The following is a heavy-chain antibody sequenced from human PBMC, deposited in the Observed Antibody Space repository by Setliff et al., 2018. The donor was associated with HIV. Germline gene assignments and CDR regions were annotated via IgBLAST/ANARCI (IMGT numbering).Heavy chain of an antibody. V-gene: IGHV4-61*08. CDR2: IYYSGST. CDR1: GGSISSGDYY. J-gene: IGHJ4*02. CDR3: AGGPGTTSIDY. D-gene: IGHD1-26*01. Sequence: SETLSLTCTVSGGSISSGDYYWNWIRQYPGKGLEWIGYIYYSGSTTYNPSLKSRVTISLDASRNQFSLELISVTAADTAVYYCAGGPGTTSIDYWAQGTLVTVSS.